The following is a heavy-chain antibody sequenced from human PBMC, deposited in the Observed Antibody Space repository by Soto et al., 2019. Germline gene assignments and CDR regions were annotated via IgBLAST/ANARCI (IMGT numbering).Heavy chain of an antibody. V-gene: IGHV4-61*01. CDR1: GGSVSSGSYY. J-gene: IGHJ5*02. CDR2: IYYSGST. D-gene: IGHD5-18*01. CDR3: ARVEYSYGFGWFDP. Sequence: PSETLSLTCTVSGGSVSSGSYYWSWIRQPPGKGLEWIGYIYYSGSTNYNPSLKSRVTISVDTSKNQFSLKLSSVTAADTAVYYCARVEYSYGFGWFDPWGQGTLVNVSS.